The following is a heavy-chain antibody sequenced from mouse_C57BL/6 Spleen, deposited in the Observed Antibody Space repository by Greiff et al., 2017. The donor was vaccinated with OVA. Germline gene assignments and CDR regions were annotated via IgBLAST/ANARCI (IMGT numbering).Heavy chain of an antibody. D-gene: IGHD1-1*01. CDR1: GYTFPTYP. J-gene: IGHJ4*01. CDR2: FHPYNDDT. Sequence: QVQLKPSGAELVKPGASVKMSCKASGYTFPTYPLEWMKQNHGKSLEWIGNFHPYNDDTKYNEKFKGKATLTVEKSSSTVYLELSRLTSDDSAVYYCARGPHYYGSSYGAMDYWGQGTSVTVSS. V-gene: IGHV1-47*01. CDR3: ARGPHYYGSSYGAMDY.